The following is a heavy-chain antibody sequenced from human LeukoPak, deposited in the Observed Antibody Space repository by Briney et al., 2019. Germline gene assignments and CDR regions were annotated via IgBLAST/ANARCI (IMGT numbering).Heavy chain of an antibody. Sequence: PSETLSLTCTVSGGSISSSSYYWGWIRQPPGKGLEWIGSIYYSGSTYYNPSLKSRVTISVDTSKNQFSLKLSSVTAADTAVYYCARSTPGYCSSTSCLNWFDPWGQGTLVTVSS. CDR2: IYYSGST. D-gene: IGHD2-2*01. J-gene: IGHJ5*02. V-gene: IGHV4-39*01. CDR3: ARSTPGYCSSTSCLNWFDP. CDR1: GGSISSSSYY.